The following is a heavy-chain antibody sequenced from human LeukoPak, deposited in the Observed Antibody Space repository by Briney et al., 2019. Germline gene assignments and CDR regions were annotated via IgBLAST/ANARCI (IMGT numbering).Heavy chain of an antibody. D-gene: IGHD5-12*01. Sequence: GGSLRLSCAASGFTFDDYAMHWVRQAPGKGLEWVAVIWYDGSNKYYADSVKGRFTISRDNSKNTLYLQMNSLRAEDTAVYYCAKDDCGYDSGITDYWGQGTLVTVSS. J-gene: IGHJ4*02. CDR2: IWYDGSNK. CDR1: GFTFDDYA. V-gene: IGHV3-33*06. CDR3: AKDDCGYDSGITDY.